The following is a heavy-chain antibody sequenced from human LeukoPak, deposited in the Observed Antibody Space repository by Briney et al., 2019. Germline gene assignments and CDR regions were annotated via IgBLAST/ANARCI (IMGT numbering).Heavy chain of an antibody. D-gene: IGHD1-26*01. CDR2: ISGGGGST. V-gene: IGHV3-23*01. CDR1: GFTFSSSA. J-gene: IGHJ4*02. CDR3: AKGGKWDVTPFDY. Sequence: GGSLRLSCAASGFTFSSSAMSWVRQAPGKGLEWVSAISGGGGSTYYADSVKGRFTISRDNSKNTLYLQVNSLRAEDTAVYYCAKGGKWDVTPFDYWGQGTLVTVSS.